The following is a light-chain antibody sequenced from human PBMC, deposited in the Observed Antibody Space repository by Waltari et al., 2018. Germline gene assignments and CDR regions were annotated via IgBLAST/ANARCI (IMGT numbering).Light chain of an antibody. CDR2: GAS. V-gene: IGKV3-15*01. CDR3: QQFHTWPLT. Sequence: EIVMTQYPETMSVSPGQRVNLSCRASQNIDASLAWHQQRPGQAPRVLISGASYRVTGIPDRFSGGGSGTEFTLTISSLQSEDVAIYYCQQFHTWPLTFGGGTKVEIK. J-gene: IGKJ4*01. CDR1: QNIDAS.